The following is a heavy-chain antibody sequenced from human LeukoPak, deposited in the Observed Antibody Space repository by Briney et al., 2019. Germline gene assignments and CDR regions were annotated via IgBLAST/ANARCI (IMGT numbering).Heavy chain of an antibody. CDR2: ISVSGDTT. J-gene: IGHJ5*02. V-gene: IGHV3-23*01. Sequence: GGSLRLSCAASGFAFSSYAMSWVRQAPGKGLDWVSAISVSGDTTYYADSVKGRFTISRDNSKNTLYLQMNSLRAEDTAVYYCAKDYGDYPNWFDPWGQGTLVTVSS. D-gene: IGHD4-17*01. CDR1: GFAFSSYA. CDR3: AKDYGDYPNWFDP.